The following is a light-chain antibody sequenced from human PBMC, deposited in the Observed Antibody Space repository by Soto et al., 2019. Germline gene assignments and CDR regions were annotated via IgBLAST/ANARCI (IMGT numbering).Light chain of an antibody. CDR2: EVS. Sequence: QSVLTQPASVSGSPGQPITISCTGTRSNVGRYNFVSWYRQYPGKAPELIIYEVSERPSAFFNRFSGSKSGNTASLTVSGLQVDDEADYYCCSYAGNNTFVFGGGTKVTVL. J-gene: IGLJ1*01. V-gene: IGLV2-23*02. CDR3: CSYAGNNTFV. CDR1: RSNVGRYNF.